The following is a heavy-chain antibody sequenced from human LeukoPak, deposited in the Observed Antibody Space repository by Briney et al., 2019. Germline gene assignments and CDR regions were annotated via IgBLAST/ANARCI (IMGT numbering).Heavy chain of an antibody. D-gene: IGHD3-10*01. CDR1: GDTVTGYY. J-gene: IGHJ4*02. CDR3: AREYYYGSGNYYNPIDY. Sequence: ASVRVSCKASGDTVTGYYVHGVRQAPGKGLEWMGGSNPNSGGTNYVQKFQGGVTMTRDTSISTAHMEQSRLRYDDTAVSYCAREYYYGSGNYYNPIDYWGQGTLVTVSS. CDR2: SNPNSGGT. V-gene: IGHV1-2*02.